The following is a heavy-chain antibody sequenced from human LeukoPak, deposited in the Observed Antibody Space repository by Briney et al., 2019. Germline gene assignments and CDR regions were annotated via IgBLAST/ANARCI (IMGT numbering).Heavy chain of an antibody. D-gene: IGHD3-16*02. CDR2: ISYSGST. Sequence: SETLSLTCTVSGGSISSTNYYWGWIRQPPGKGLEWIGSISYSGSTYYNPSLKSRVTTSVDTSKNQFSLKLSSVTAADTAVYYCARGRYLPLYFDYWGQGTLVTVSS. CDR3: ARGRYLPLYFDY. J-gene: IGHJ4*02. CDR1: GGSISSTNYY. V-gene: IGHV4-39*07.